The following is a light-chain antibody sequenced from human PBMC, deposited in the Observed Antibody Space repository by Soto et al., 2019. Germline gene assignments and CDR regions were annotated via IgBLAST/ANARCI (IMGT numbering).Light chain of an antibody. CDR1: QSIGSE. Sequence: DVQMTQSPSSLSASVGDRVTITCPASQSIGSELAWYQQKPGKAPKLLIYKASSLESGVPSTFSGSGSGTEFSLTVSSLQPDDFATYYCLQYESYPLTFGGGTKVDI. J-gene: IGKJ4*01. V-gene: IGKV1-5*03. CDR3: LQYESYPLT. CDR2: KAS.